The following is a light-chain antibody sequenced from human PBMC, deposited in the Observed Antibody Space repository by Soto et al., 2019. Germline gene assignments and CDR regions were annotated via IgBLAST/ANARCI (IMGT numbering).Light chain of an antibody. CDR3: QKYDSSSQWR. V-gene: IGKV1-27*01. Sequence: DIQMTQSPSSLSASVGDRVTITCRASQAIRSHLAWYQQQTGKVPKLLIYDASTLQPGVPSRFSGSGSGTDCTLTISSLQLEDGATYYCQKYDSSSQWRFGQGTKVDIK. CDR2: DAS. CDR1: QAIRSH. J-gene: IGKJ1*01.